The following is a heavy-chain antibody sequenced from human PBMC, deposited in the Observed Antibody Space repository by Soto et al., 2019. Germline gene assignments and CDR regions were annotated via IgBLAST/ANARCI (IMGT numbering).Heavy chain of an antibody. V-gene: IGHV3-74*01. CDR3: AITESGWYSEGAFDI. D-gene: IGHD6-19*01. J-gene: IGHJ3*02. CDR1: GFTFSSYG. Sequence: PGGSLRLSCAASGFTFSSYGIHWVRQAPWKGLVWVSRINSDGSSTSYADSVKGRFTISRDNAKNTLYLQMNSLRAEDTAVYYCAITESGWYSEGAFDIWGQGTMVTVSS. CDR2: INSDGSST.